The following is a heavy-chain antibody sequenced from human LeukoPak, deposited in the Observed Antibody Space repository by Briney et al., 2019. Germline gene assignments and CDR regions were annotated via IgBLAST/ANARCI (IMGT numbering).Heavy chain of an antibody. V-gene: IGHV1-46*03. CDR3: TRGYSSRNY. J-gene: IGHJ4*02. Sequence: ASVKVSCKASGYTFTSYYIHWVRQAPGLGLEWVGIINCLDGSTSYAQRFQGRVTMTRDTSTSTVYMELSSLRSEDTAVYYCTRGYSSRNYWGQGILVTVSS. CDR2: INCLDGST. CDR1: GYTFTSYY. D-gene: IGHD6-13*01.